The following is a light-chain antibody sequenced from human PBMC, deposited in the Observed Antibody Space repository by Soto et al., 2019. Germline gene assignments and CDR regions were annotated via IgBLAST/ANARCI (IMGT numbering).Light chain of an antibody. Sequence: DIKMSQSPSSLSASLGDRVAITCRASQSISSYLNWYQQKPGKAPKVLIYAASNLQSGVPSRFSGSGSGTDFTLTISSLQPEDIATYYCLQDNMYPLTFGGGTKVAI. CDR2: AAS. CDR1: QSISSY. V-gene: IGKV1-39*01. J-gene: IGKJ4*01. CDR3: LQDNMYPLT.